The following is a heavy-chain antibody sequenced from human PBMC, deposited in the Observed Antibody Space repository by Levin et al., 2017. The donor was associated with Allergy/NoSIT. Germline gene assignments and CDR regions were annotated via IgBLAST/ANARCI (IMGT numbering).Heavy chain of an antibody. D-gene: IGHD5-12*01. J-gene: IGHJ3*02. CDR1: GFTFDDYA. Sequence: GGSLRLSCAASGFTFDDYAMHWVRQAPGKGLEWVSGISWNSGSIGYADSVKGRFTISRDNAKNSLYLQMNSLRAEDTALYYCAKDMLRGAFDIWGQGTMVTVSS. CDR2: ISWNSGSI. CDR3: AKDMLRGAFDI. V-gene: IGHV3-9*01.